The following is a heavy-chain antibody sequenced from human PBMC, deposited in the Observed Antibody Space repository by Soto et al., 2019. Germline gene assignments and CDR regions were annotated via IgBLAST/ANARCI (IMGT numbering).Heavy chain of an antibody. J-gene: IGHJ3*02. V-gene: IGHV1-2*02. CDR2: INTYNGDT. D-gene: IGHD1-1*01. Sequence: ASVKVSCKASGYTFTGYFMHWVRQAPGQGLEWMGWINTYNGDTNFAQKFQGRITMTRDTSITTAYMEMSRLRSDDTAMYYCAKNLLVTTPDGFDIWGQGTMVTVSS. CDR1: GYTFTGYF. CDR3: AKNLLVTTPDGFDI.